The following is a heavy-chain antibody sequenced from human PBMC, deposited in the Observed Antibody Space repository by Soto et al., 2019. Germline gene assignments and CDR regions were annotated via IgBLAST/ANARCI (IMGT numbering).Heavy chain of an antibody. CDR2: IKQDGSEK. CDR3: ARDPYCSGGSCYVGSDAFDI. V-gene: IGHV3-7*01. Sequence: QPGGSLRLSCAASGFTFSSYWMSWVRQAPGKGLEWVANIKQDGSEKYYVDSVKGRFTISRDNAKNSLYLQMNSLRAEDTAVYYCARDPYCSGGSCYVGSDAFDIWGQGTMVTVSS. J-gene: IGHJ3*02. D-gene: IGHD2-15*01. CDR1: GFTFSSYW.